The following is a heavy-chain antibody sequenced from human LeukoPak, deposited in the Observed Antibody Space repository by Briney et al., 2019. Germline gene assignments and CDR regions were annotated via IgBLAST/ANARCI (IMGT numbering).Heavy chain of an antibody. J-gene: IGHJ4*02. CDR1: GFTFSSYW. CDR3: ARDSRGALDY. CDR2: IKQDGSEN. V-gene: IGHV3-7*05. Sequence: GGSLRLSCAASGFTFSSYWMAWVRQAPEKGLEWVANIKQDGSENYYVDSVKGRFTISRDNAKNSLYLQMNSLRAEDTAVYYCARDSRGALDYRGQGTLVTVSS.